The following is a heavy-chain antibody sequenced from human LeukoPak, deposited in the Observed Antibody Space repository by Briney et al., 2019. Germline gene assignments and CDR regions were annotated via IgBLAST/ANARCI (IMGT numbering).Heavy chain of an antibody. V-gene: IGHV3-23*01. CDR3: AGGYSDYDFFDS. Sequence: GGSLRLSCTTSGLTFSNCVMTWVRQSPGKGLEWVSSISPSGGSTFYADSVKGRFTISRDNFKNTLYLQMSSLGAEDTAAYYCAGGYSDYDFFDSWGQGTLVTVSS. J-gene: IGHJ4*02. CDR1: GLTFSNCV. D-gene: IGHD5-12*01. CDR2: ISPSGGST.